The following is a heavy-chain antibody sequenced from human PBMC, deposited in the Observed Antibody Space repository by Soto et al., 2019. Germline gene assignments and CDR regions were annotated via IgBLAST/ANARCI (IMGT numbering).Heavy chain of an antibody. Sequence: QVQLVQSGAEVKKPGSSVKVSCKASGGTFSSYTISWVRQAPGQGLEWMGRIIPILGIANYAQKFQGRVTITADKSTSTAYRELSSLISEDTAVYYCARGLHYESISLDYYWGQGTLVTVSS. D-gene: IGHD3-22*01. CDR2: IIPILGIA. V-gene: IGHV1-69*02. J-gene: IGHJ4*02. CDR1: GGTFSSYT. CDR3: ARGLHYESISLDYY.